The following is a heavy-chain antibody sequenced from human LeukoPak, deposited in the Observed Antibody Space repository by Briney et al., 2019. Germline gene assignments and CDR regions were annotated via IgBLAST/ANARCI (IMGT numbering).Heavy chain of an antibody. CDR1: GGSFSGYY. D-gene: IGHD6-13*01. J-gene: IGHJ4*02. CDR2: INHSGST. Sequence: SETLSLTCAVYGGSFSGYYWCWIRQPPGKGLEWIGEINHSGSTNYNPSLKSRVTISVDTSKNQFSLKLSSVTAADTAVYYCARGIAAAGPFDYWGQGTLVTVSS. V-gene: IGHV4-34*01. CDR3: ARGIAAAGPFDY.